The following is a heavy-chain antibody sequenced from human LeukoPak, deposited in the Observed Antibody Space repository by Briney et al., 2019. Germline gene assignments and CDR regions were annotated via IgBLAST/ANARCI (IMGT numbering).Heavy chain of an antibody. CDR3: AKDLYDSSGYYAQTKCYDY. V-gene: IGHV3-23*01. J-gene: IGHJ4*02. CDR1: GFTFSSYA. D-gene: IGHD3-22*01. Sequence: GGSLRLSCAASGFTFSSYAMSWVRQAPGKELEWVSAISGGGGSTYYADSVKGRFTISRDNSKNTLYLQMNSLRAEDTAVYYCAKDLYDSSGYYAQTKCYDYWGQGTLVTVSS. CDR2: ISGGGGST.